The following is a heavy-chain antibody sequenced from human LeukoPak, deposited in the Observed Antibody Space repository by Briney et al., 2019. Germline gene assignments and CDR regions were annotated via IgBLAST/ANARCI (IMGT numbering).Heavy chain of an antibody. CDR2: ISGNGGNT. CDR1: GFTFSSYA. J-gene: IGHJ4*02. V-gene: IGHV3-23*01. D-gene: IGHD6-13*01. CDR3: AKDIAAAGTYFDY. Sequence: GSLRLSCAASGFTFSSYAMNWVRQAPGKGLEWVSTISGNGGNTFYVDSVKGRFTISRGNSKNTLYLQMNNLRAEDTAIYYCAKDIAAAGTYFDYWGQGTLVTVPS.